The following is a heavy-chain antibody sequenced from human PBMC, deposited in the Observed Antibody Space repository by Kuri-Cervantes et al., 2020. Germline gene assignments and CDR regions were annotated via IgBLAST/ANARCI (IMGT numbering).Heavy chain of an antibody. Sequence: GESLKISCAASGFTFSGYSMNWVRQAPGKGLVWVSRINSDGSSTSYADSVKGRFTISRDNAKNTLYLQMNSLRAEDTAVYYCARDPPSSGRDSGQGDYWGQGTLVTVSS. D-gene: IGHD5-12*01. V-gene: IGHV3-74*01. CDR1: GFTFSGYS. J-gene: IGHJ4*02. CDR3: ARDPPSSGRDSGQGDY. CDR2: INSDGSST.